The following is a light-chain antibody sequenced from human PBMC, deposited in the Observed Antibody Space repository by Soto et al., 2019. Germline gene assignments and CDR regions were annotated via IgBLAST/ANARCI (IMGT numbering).Light chain of an antibody. CDR2: DVS. V-gene: IGKV1-39*01. CDR3: QQTYTTPEIT. CDR1: QSISGW. Sequence: GDRVTITCRASQSISGWLAWYQQKPGKAPKFLIYDVSNLESGVPTRFSGSGSGTDFTLTISSLQPEDFAIYYCQQTYTTPEITFGQGTRLEIK. J-gene: IGKJ5*01.